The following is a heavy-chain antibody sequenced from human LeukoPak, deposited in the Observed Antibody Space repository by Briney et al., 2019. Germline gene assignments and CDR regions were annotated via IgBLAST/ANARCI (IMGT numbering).Heavy chain of an antibody. CDR1: GFTFSSYW. D-gene: IGHD3-3*01. CDR3: ARDAYDDSSES. CDR2: LNPDGSRK. J-gene: IGHJ5*02. V-gene: IGHV3-7*01. Sequence: GGSLRLSCAASGFTFSSYWMTWVRQAPGKGLEWVANLNPDGSRKFYVDSAKGRFTIPRDNAKNSLYLQMHSLRAEDTALYYCARDAYDDSSESWGQGTLVTVSS.